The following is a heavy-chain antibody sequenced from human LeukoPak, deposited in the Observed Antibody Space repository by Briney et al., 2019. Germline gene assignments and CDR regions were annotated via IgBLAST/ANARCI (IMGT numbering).Heavy chain of an antibody. CDR2: ISYDGSNK. Sequence: GGSLRLSCAASGFTFSSYAMHWVRQAPGKGLEWVAVISYDGSNKYYADSVKGRFTIFRDNSKNTLYLQMNSLRAEDTAVYYCARGKVTTVTHMDYWGQGTLVTVSS. V-gene: IGHV3-30-3*01. CDR3: ARGKVTTVTHMDY. CDR1: GFTFSSYA. D-gene: IGHD4-17*01. J-gene: IGHJ4*02.